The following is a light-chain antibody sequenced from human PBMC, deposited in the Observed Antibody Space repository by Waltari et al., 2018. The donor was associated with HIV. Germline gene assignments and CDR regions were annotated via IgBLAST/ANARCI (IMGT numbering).Light chain of an antibody. CDR3: FSYAGDNMGV. Sequence: QSALTQPPSAPGSPGQSATIPCAGSSADIGGYDFVSWFQQYPGQAPKLIIYEVTKRPPGVPDRFSGTKSGNTASLTVSRLQPDDEADYYCFSYAGDNMGVFGLGTRVTVL. V-gene: IGLV2-8*01. CDR2: EVT. CDR1: SADIGGYDF. J-gene: IGLJ1*01.